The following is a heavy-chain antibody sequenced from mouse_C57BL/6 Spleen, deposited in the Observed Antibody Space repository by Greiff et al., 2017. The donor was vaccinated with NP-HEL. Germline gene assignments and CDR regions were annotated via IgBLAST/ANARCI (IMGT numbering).Heavy chain of an antibody. Sequence: EVKLMESGAELVKPGASVKLSCTASGFNIKDYYMHWVKQRTEQGLEWIGRIDPEDGETKYAPKFQGKATITADTSSNTAYLQLSSLTSEDTAVYYCASYYGSSQYYFDYWGKGTTLTVSS. CDR3: ASYYGSSQYYFDY. D-gene: IGHD1-1*01. CDR1: GFNIKDYY. V-gene: IGHV14-2*01. J-gene: IGHJ2*01. CDR2: IDPEDGET.